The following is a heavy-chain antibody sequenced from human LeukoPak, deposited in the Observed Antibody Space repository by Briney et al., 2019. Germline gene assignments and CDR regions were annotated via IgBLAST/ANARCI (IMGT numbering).Heavy chain of an antibody. CDR2: LPYDGSYT. V-gene: IGHV3-30*02. J-gene: IGHJ4*02. Sequence: PGGSLRLSCAASGFTFSSYGMHWVRQTPGKGLEWVTFLPYDGSYTSYADSVKGRFTISRDNSKNTLYLQMNSLRAEDTAVYYCAKLESLLDYWGQGTLVTVSS. CDR3: AKLESLLDY. CDR1: GFTFSSYG.